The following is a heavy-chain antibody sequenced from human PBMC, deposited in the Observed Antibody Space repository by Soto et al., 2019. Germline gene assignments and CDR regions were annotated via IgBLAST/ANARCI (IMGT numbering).Heavy chain of an antibody. Sequence: GASVKISCKASGYTFTNYGISWVRQAPGQGLEWMGWISAYNGNTNYAQKLQGRVTMTTDTSTSTAYMELRSLRSDDTAVYYCASIVRGWFDPWGQGTLVTVSS. D-gene: IGHD1-26*01. CDR3: ASIVRGWFDP. V-gene: IGHV1-18*01. J-gene: IGHJ5*02. CDR1: GYTFTNYG. CDR2: ISAYNGNT.